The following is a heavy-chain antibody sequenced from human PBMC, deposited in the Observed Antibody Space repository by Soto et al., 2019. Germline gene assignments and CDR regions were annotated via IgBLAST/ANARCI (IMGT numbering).Heavy chain of an antibody. CDR3: AREKDRQQIGGNDYYGMDV. Sequence: QVQLVQSGAEVKKPGSSVTVSCKASGGTFGNSAISWVRQAPGQGLEWMGGIIPIFPTPDYAQKFQGRVTXXXDXXTSTDYMGMTSVRSEDTAVYYCAREKDRQQIGGNDYYGMDVWGQGTTVTV. CDR1: GGTFGNSA. J-gene: IGHJ6*02. D-gene: IGHD1-1*01. CDR2: IIPIFPTP. V-gene: IGHV1-69*05.